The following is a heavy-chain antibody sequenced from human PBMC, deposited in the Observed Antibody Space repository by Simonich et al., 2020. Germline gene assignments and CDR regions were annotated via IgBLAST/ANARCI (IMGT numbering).Heavy chain of an antibody. D-gene: IGHD1-1*01. CDR3: ARSTTGTTAFDI. CDR2: ISAYNGNT. J-gene: IGHJ3*02. Sequence: QVQLVQSGAGVKKPGASVKVSCKASGYTFTSYGISWVRQAPGQGLEWMGWISAYNGNTNSSQTLQGRVTMTTDTSTSTASMELRSLRSDDTAVYYCARSTTGTTAFDIWGQGTMVTVSS. CDR1: GYTFTSYG. V-gene: IGHV1-18*01.